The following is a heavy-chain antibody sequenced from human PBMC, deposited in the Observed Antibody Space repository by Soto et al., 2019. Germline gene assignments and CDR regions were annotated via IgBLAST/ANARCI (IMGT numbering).Heavy chain of an antibody. D-gene: IGHD5-18*01. CDR1: GFIFSTYG. CDR3: ARDPSGYPFDY. CDR2: ISYDGSTI. V-gene: IGHV3-30*03. J-gene: IGHJ4*02. Sequence: VGSLRLSCAASGFIFSTYGMHWVRQAPGKGLEWVAVISYDGSTIYYADSVKGRFTISRDNAKNSLYLQMNSLRAEDTAVYYCARDPSGYPFDYWGQGTLFTVSS.